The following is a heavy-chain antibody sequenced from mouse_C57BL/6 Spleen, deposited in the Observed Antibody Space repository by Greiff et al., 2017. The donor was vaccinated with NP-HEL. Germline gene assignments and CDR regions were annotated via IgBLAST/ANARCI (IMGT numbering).Heavy chain of an antibody. D-gene: IGHD2-4*01. CDR3: ARIPDWGFDY. V-gene: IGHV1-50*01. CDR2: IVPSDSYT. CDR1: GYTFTSYW. J-gene: IGHJ2*01. Sequence: QVQLQQPGAELVKPGASVKLSCKASGYTFTSYWMQWVKQRPGQGLEWIGEIVPSDSYTNYNEKFKSKATMPVDTSSSTAYMQLSSLTSEDSAVYYCARIPDWGFDYWGQGTTLTVSS.